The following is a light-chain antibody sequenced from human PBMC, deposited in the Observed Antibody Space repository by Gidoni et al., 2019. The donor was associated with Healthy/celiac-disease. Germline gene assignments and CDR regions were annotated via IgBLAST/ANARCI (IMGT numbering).Light chain of an antibody. CDR2: ASS. J-gene: IGKJ1*01. V-gene: IGKV1-39*01. CDR1: QSNSSY. Sequence: DPVTITCRAMQSNSSYLNSYQQTPGKAPKHLIYASSSLQSGVPSRFSGSGSRTDFTLTLSGLQPEGFATYYCQQSYSTPRTFGQXTKVEIK. CDR3: QQSYSTPRT.